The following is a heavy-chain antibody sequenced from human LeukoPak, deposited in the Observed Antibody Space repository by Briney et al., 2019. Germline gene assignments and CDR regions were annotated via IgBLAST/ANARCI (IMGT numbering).Heavy chain of an antibody. CDR2: MNPNSGNT. CDR1: GYTFTSYD. J-gene: IGHJ4*02. D-gene: IGHD6-19*01. Sequence: ASVKVSCKASGYTFTSYDINWVRQATGQGLEWMGWMNPNSGNTGYAQKFQGRVTMTWNTSISTAYMELSSLRSEDTAVYYCARGGYSSGWYKVWGQGTLVTVSS. V-gene: IGHV1-8*01. CDR3: ARGGYSSGWYKV.